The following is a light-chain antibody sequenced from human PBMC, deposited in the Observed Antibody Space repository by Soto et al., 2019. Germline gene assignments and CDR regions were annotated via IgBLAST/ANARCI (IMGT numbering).Light chain of an antibody. CDR1: SSDVGGNNY. J-gene: IGLJ2*01. CDR3: SSYAGRNDFGV. V-gene: IGLV2-8*01. CDR2: EVS. Sequence: QSALTQPPSASGSPGQSVTISCTGTSSDVGGNNYVSWYQQHPGQAPKLMIHEVSKRHSGVPDRFSGSKSGNTASLTVSGLQAEDEADYYCSSYAGRNDFGVFGGGTKLTVL.